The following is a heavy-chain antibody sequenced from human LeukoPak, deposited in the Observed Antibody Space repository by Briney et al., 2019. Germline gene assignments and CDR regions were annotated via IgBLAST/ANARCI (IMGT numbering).Heavy chain of an antibody. V-gene: IGHV4-59*08. Sequence: PSETLSLTCTVSGGSISSYCWSWIRQPPGKGLEWIGYIYYSGSTNYNPSLKSRVTISVDTSKNQFSLKLSSVTAADTAVYHCARHSYGTFDYWGQGTLVTVSS. CDR2: IYYSGST. D-gene: IGHD5-18*01. CDR3: ARHSYGTFDY. CDR1: GGSISSYC. J-gene: IGHJ4*02.